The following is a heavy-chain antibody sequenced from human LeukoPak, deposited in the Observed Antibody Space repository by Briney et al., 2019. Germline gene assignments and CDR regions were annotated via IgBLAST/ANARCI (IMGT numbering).Heavy chain of an antibody. Sequence: GASVKVSCKVSGYSFTGYYMHWVRQAPGQGLEWMGWINPNSGGTNYAQKFQGRVTMTRDTSISTAYMELSRLRSDDTAVYYCARPGYCSSTSCYWGIFDPWGQGTLVTVSS. V-gene: IGHV1-2*02. CDR2: INPNSGGT. D-gene: IGHD2-2*03. CDR3: ARPGYCSSTSCYWGIFDP. CDR1: GYSFTGYY. J-gene: IGHJ5*02.